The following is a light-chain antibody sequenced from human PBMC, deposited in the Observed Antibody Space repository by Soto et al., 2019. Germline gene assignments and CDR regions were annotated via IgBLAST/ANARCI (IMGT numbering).Light chain of an antibody. V-gene: IGKV3D-15*01. CDR2: GAS. Sequence: EIVMTQSPATLSVSPGERVTLFCRASQSVSSNLAWYQQKPGQAPRLLIYGASTRATGIPARFSGSGSGTDFTLTISSLQSEDFAVCYCQQYDNWTFGQGSKVEIK. J-gene: IGKJ1*01. CDR3: QQYDNWT. CDR1: QSVSSN.